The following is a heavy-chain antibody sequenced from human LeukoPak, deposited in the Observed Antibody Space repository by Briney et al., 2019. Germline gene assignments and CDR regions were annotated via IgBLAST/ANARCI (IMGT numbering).Heavy chain of an antibody. CDR1: GFIFSDYY. Sequence: PGGSLRLSCAASGFIFSDYYMTWIRQAPGKGLEWISYISGDSSYTRYADSVKGRFTVSRDNAKNSLYLQMNSLRAEDTAVYYCARLHSTAAAGTYDYWGRGTLVTVSS. CDR3: ARLHSTAAAGTYDY. D-gene: IGHD6-13*01. J-gene: IGHJ4*02. V-gene: IGHV3-11*06. CDR2: ISGDSSYT.